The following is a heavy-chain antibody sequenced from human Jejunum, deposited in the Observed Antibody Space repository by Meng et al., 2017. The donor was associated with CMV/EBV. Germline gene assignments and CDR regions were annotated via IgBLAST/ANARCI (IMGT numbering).Heavy chain of an antibody. CDR1: A. CDR3: TRDLFTGFYDTTAYYSFDY. J-gene: IGHJ4*02. V-gene: IGHV3-49*04. Sequence: AMRWVRQAPGKGLEWVGFIRSKPYGETTEYAASVKGRFTISRDDSQSIAYLHMNSLKTEDTAVYYCTRDLFTGFYDTTAYYSFDYWGQGTLVTVSS. CDR2: IRSKPYGETT. D-gene: IGHD3-22*01.